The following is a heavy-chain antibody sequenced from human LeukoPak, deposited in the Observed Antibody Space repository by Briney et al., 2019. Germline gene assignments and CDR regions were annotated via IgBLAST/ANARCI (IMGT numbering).Heavy chain of an antibody. CDR1: GFTFSDHY. CDR3: ARGLWGLDV. J-gene: IGHJ4*02. Sequence: GGSLRLSCAVYGFTFSDHYMSWIRQAPGKALQWVAYITPDGGAQYYANSVKGRFTISRDNTKSSVYLQMNSLRADDSAVYYCARGLWGLDVWGQGTLVIVSS. V-gene: IGHV3-11*01. CDR2: ITPDGGAQ. D-gene: IGHD3-16*01.